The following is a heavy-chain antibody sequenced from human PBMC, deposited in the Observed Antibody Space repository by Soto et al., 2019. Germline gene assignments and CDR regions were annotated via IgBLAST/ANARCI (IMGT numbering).Heavy chain of an antibody. CDR3: ASFLVGATARNDFDS. D-gene: IGHD2-8*02. CDR2: IYSNGGT. CDR1: GGSIRSNDYF. Sequence: LQLQESGPGVVKPSETLSLACSVSGGSIRSNDYFWGWVRQPPGKGLEWIASIYSNGGTYDSPSLKSRATVSIDTSTNQFFLPVRSVTAADTAVYYCASFLVGATARNDFDSWGQGTLVTISS. J-gene: IGHJ4*02. V-gene: IGHV4-39*01.